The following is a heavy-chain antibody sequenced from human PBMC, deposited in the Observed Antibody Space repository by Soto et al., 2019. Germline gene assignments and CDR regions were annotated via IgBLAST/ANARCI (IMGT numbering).Heavy chain of an antibody. CDR1: GFTFSTYG. J-gene: IGHJ6*01. CDR3: ARDRAGAVGDSGDYYYDMDV. Sequence: QVQLVESGGGVVQPGGSLRLSCAASGFTFSTYGMHWVRQAPGKGPEWVAVIWYDGSSKFYLESVKGRFTISRDNSKNTLYLHMNSLIAEETALYYCARDRAGAVGDSGDYYYDMDVWGQGTTVIVSS. CDR2: IWYDGSSK. V-gene: IGHV3-33*01. D-gene: IGHD1-26*01.